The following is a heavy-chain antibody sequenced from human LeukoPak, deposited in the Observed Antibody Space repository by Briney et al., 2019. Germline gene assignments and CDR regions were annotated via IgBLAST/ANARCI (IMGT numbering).Heavy chain of an antibody. V-gene: IGHV3-64*02. Sequence: GGSLRLSCAASGFDFSTYAMHWVRLTPGKGLEFVSAISKSGDDTSYGDDVKGRFTISRDNIKNTVDLEMGSLRVDDTGIYYCARIPEYWGQGTVVTVSS. CDR1: GFDFSTYA. CDR3: ARIPEY. CDR2: ISKSGDDT. D-gene: IGHD2-2*01. J-gene: IGHJ1*01.